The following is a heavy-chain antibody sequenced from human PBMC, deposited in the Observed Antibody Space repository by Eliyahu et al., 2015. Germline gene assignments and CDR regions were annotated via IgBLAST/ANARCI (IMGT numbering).Heavy chain of an antibody. D-gene: IGHD1-14*01. Sequence: EVRLLESGGGLVQPGGSLRLSCGASEFNFNDHAMTWVRQAPGKGLEWVSSLSPDGKTTYYADSLSGRFTISRDNSKNMVYLQMDTLRAEDTALYYCVKGRPAYQIDYWGQGTLVTVSS. CDR1: EFNFNDHA. V-gene: IGHV3-23*01. CDR3: VKGRPAYQIDY. J-gene: IGHJ4*02. CDR2: LSPDGKTT.